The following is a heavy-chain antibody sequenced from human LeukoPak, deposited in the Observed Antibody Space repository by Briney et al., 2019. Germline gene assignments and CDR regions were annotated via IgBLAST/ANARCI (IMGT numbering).Heavy chain of an antibody. V-gene: IGHV1-18*01. D-gene: IGHD6-13*01. CDR1: GYSFTNYG. CDR3: ARVPIKGHSTSWGFFDY. Sequence: GASVKVSCKASGYSFTNYGISWVRQAPGQGLEWMAWISAYNGDTNSAQTLQDRVTMTTDTSTSTAYMELRSLRSDDTAVYYCARVPIKGHSTSWGFFDYWGQGTLVTVSS. J-gene: IGHJ4*02. CDR2: ISAYNGDT.